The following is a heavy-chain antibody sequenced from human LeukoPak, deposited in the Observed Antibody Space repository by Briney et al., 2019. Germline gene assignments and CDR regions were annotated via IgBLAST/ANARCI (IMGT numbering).Heavy chain of an antibody. CDR2: IKEDGSEK. V-gene: IGHV3-7*01. CDR3: ARDSSGYQ. J-gene: IGHJ4*02. Sequence: GGSLRLSCAASGFTFSTCWMSWVRQAPAKGLEWVANIKEDGSEKYYGDSVKGRFTISRDNAKNSLYLQMNSLRAEDTAVYYCARDSSGYQWGQGTLVTVSS. CDR1: GFTFSTCW. D-gene: IGHD3-22*01.